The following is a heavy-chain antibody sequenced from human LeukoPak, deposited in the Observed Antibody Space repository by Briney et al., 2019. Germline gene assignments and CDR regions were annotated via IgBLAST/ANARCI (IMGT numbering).Heavy chain of an antibody. CDR3: ARAGYYYDSSGYFRFDP. V-gene: IGHV4-59*01. CDR1: GGSISSYY. J-gene: IGHJ5*02. CDR2: IYYSGST. D-gene: IGHD3-22*01. Sequence: SETLSLTCTVSGGSISSYYWSWLRQPPGKGLEWLGYIYYSGSTNYNPSLNNRVTISVDTSKNQFSLKLSSVTAADTAVYYCARAGYYYDSSGYFRFDPWGQGTLVTVSS.